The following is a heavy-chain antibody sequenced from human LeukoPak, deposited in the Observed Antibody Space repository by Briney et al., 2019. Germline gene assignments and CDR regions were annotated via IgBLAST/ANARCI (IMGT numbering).Heavy chain of an antibody. CDR2: IYHSGST. J-gene: IGHJ4*02. CDR3: ASLLEWLLN. V-gene: IGHV4-38-2*02. CDR1: GYSISSGYY. Sequence: SETLSLTCTVSGYSISSGYYWGWIRQPPGKGLEWIGSIYHSGSTYYNPSLKSRVTISVDRSKNQFSLKLSSVTAADTAVYYCASLLEWLLNWGQGTLVTVSS. D-gene: IGHD3-3*01.